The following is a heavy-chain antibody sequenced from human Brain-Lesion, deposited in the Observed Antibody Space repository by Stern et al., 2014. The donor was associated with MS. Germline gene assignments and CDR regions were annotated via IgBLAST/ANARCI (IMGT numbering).Heavy chain of an antibody. J-gene: IGHJ5*02. CDR3: ARGRRVHPPLDP. CDR1: GYSITSAAFS. Sequence: QVQLVESGSGLVKPSQTLSLTCSVSGYSITSAAFSWTWIRQAPGKGLEWIGYMYYGGSPLYTPSLRSRVNISVDTSKNQFSLRLNSVTAADTAVYYCARGRRVHPPLDPWGQGTLVTVSS. CDR2: MYYGGSP. D-gene: IGHD1-14*01. V-gene: IGHV4-30-2*01.